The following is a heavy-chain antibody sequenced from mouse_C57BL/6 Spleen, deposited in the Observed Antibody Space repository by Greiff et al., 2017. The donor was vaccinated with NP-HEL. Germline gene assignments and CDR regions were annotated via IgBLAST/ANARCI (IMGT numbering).Heavy chain of an antibody. V-gene: IGHV1-22*01. D-gene: IGHD1-1*01. CDR3: ARWPYYGSSHCAMDY. CDR2: INPNNGGT. J-gene: IGHJ4*01. CDR1: GYTFTDYN. Sequence: VQLQQSGPELVKPGASVKMSCKASGYTFTDYNMHWVKQSHGKSLEWIGYINPNNGGTSYNQKFKGKATLTVNKSSSTAYMQLRSLTSEESAVYYCARWPYYGSSHCAMDYWGQGTSVTVSS.